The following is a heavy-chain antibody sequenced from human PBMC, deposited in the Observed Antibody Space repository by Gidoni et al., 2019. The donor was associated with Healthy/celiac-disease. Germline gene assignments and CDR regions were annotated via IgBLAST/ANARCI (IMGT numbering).Heavy chain of an antibody. Sequence: QVQLVESGGGVVQPGRSLRLSCAASGFTFSSYAMHWVRQAPGKGLEWVAVISYDGSNKYYADSVKGRFTISRDNSKNTLYLQMNSLRAEDTAVYYCARDGRLTRKKGGQQLVNWYFDLWGRGTLVTVSS. CDR2: ISYDGSNK. D-gene: IGHD6-13*01. CDR1: GFTFSSYA. V-gene: IGHV3-30-3*01. J-gene: IGHJ2*01. CDR3: ARDGRLTRKKGGQQLVNWYFDL.